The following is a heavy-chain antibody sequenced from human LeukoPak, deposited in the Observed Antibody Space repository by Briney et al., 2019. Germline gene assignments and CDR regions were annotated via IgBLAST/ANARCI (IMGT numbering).Heavy chain of an antibody. J-gene: IGHJ1*01. CDR1: GGSISSYY. V-gene: IGHV4-59*01. Sequence: SETLSLTCTASGGSISSYYWSWIRQPPGKGLEWIGHLSNSGSTNYNPSLKSRVTISVDTSKNQFSLKLNSVTAADTAVYYCARATETFSWFLQHWGQGTLVTVSS. CDR2: LSNSGST. D-gene: IGHD6-13*01. CDR3: ARATETFSWFLQH.